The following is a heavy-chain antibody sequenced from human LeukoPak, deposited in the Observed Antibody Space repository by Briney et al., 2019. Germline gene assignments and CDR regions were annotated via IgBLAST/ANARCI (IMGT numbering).Heavy chain of an antibody. Sequence: GGSPRLSCAASGFTFSSYWMTWVRQAPGEGLEWVANIKQDESEKYYVDSVRGRFTISRDNAKNSLFLQMNSLRADDTAVYFCARFVVMPAAPGGWFDPWGQGTLVTVSS. V-gene: IGHV3-7*01. D-gene: IGHD2-2*01. CDR2: IKQDESEK. CDR3: ARFVVMPAAPGGWFDP. J-gene: IGHJ5*02. CDR1: GFTFSSYW.